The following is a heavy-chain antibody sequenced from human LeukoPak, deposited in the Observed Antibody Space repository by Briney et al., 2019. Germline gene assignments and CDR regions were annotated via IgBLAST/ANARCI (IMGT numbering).Heavy chain of an antibody. V-gene: IGHV3-11*01. CDR1: GFTFTDTY. J-gene: IGHJ4*02. D-gene: IGHD5-24*01. CDR3: ARVGRDAYTLPY. Sequence: GGSLRLSCAVSGFTFTDTYMTWIRQAPGKGLESLSYISPSGTDISYADSVRGRFTISRDNAKNSLYLQMNSLRSDDTAVYYCARVGRDAYTLPYWGQGTLVTVSS. CDR2: ISPSGTDI.